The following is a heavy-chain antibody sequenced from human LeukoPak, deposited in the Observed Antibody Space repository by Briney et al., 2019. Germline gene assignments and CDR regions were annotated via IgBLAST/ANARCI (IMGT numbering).Heavy chain of an antibody. CDR2: IYYSGTT. CDR3: ARIDAVAATPTSFDY. D-gene: IGHD6-19*01. V-gene: IGHV4-59*01. J-gene: IGHJ4*02. Sequence: SETLSLNCTVSGGSISIFYWSWIRQPPGKGLEWNGDIYYSGTTNYNPSLKSRLTISLDTSKNQFSLRLTSVTAADTAVYYCARIDAVAATPTSFDYWGQGTLVTVSS. CDR1: GGSISIFY.